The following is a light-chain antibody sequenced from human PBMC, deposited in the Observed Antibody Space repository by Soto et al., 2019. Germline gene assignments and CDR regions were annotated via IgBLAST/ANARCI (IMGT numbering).Light chain of an antibody. CDR3: SSYTRSDTWV. Sequence: QSVLTQPASVSGSPGQSITISCTGTSSDIGGYNYVSWYQQDPGKAPRLMIYEVSNRPSRVSNRFSGSKSGDTASLTISGLQAEDEADYYCSSYTRSDTWVFGGGTKVTVL. CDR2: EVS. V-gene: IGLV2-14*01. CDR1: SSDIGGYNY. J-gene: IGLJ3*02.